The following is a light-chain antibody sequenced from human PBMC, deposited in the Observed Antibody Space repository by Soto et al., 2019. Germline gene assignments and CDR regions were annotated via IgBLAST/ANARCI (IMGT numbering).Light chain of an antibody. CDR1: SSDIGGYNY. V-gene: IGLV2-8*01. Sequence: QSALTQPPSASGSPGQSVAISCTGTSSDIGGYNYVSWYQQHSGKAPKLIIYGVTRRPSGVPDRFSGSKSGSTASLTVSGLHAEDEADYYCASYAGNNVLFGGGTKLTVL. CDR2: GVT. CDR3: ASYAGNNVL. J-gene: IGLJ2*01.